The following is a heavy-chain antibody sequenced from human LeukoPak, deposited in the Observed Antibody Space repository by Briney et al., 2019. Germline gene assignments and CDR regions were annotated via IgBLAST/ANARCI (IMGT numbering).Heavy chain of an antibody. Sequence: SETLSLTCTVSGGSISSGSYYWSWIRQPAGKELEWIGRIYTSGSTNYNPSLKSRVTISVDTSKNQFSLKLSSVTAADTAVYYCARGPLEWSGYYSSYYYYYMHVWGKGTTVTVSS. J-gene: IGHJ6*03. D-gene: IGHD3-3*01. CDR1: GGSISSGSYY. CDR3: ARGPLEWSGYYSSYYYYYMHV. CDR2: IYTSGST. V-gene: IGHV4-61*02.